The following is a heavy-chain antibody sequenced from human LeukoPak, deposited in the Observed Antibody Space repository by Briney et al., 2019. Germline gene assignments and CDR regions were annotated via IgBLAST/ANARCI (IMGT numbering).Heavy chain of an antibody. V-gene: IGHV1-69*05. J-gene: IGHJ5*02. CDR1: GGTFSSYA. CDR2: IIPIFGTA. CDR3: ARTLIVVVAAAIPWFYP. D-gene: IGHD2-2*01. Sequence: SVKVSCKASGGTFSSYAISWVRQAPGQGLEWMGGIIPIFGTANYAQKFQGRVTITTDESTSTAYMELSSLRSEDTAVYYCARTLIVVVAAAIPWFYPWGKGTLVTVSS.